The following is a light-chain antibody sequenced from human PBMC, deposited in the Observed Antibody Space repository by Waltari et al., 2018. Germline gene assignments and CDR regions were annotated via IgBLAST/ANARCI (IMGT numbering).Light chain of an antibody. CDR3: QQHYISRT. Sequence: DIVMTQSPDSLAVSLGERATINCTSSQSVLYSSTNTNYLAWYQQRPGQPPKLLIYWASTRESGVPDRFSGSGSGTDFTLTISSLQTEDVAVYYCQQHYISRTFGQGTKVQIK. J-gene: IGKJ1*01. CDR1: QSVLYSSTNTNY. V-gene: IGKV4-1*01. CDR2: WAS.